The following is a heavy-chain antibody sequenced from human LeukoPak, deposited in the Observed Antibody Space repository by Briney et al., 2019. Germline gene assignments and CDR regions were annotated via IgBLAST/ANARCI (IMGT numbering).Heavy chain of an antibody. D-gene: IGHD3-3*01. J-gene: IGHJ4*02. CDR3: AAESSLYDFWSG. CDR1: GYTFTSYD. V-gene: IGHV1-8*01. Sequence: ASVKVSCKASGYTFTSYDINWVRQATGQGLEWMGWMNPNSGNTGYAQKFQGRVTMTRNTSISTAYMELSSLRSEDTAVYYCAAESSLYDFWSGWGQGTLVTVSS. CDR2: MNPNSGNT.